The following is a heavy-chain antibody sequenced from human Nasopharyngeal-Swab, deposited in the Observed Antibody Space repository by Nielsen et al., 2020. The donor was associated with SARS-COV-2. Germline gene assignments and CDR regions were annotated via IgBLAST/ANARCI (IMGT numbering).Heavy chain of an antibody. Sequence: GESLKISCAASGFTFSSYDMHWVRQATGKGLEWVSAIGTAGDTYYPGSVKGRLTISRENAKNSLYLQMNSLRAGDTAVYYCAREAVESSSWYYGMDVWGQGTTVTVSS. V-gene: IGHV3-13*01. J-gene: IGHJ6*02. D-gene: IGHD6-13*01. CDR2: IGTAGDT. CDR1: GFTFSSYD. CDR3: AREAVESSSWYYGMDV.